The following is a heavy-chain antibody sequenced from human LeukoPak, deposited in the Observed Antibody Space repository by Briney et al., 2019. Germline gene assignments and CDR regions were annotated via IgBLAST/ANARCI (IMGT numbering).Heavy chain of an antibody. V-gene: IGHV1-69*04. CDR2: IIPILGIA. Sequence: SVKVSCKASGGTFSSYAISWVRRAPGQGLEWMGRIIPILGIANYAQKFQGRVTITADKSTSTAYMELSSLRSEDTAVYYCARDTRYSYGTITSVDWGQGTLVTVSS. CDR1: GGTFSSYA. J-gene: IGHJ4*02. D-gene: IGHD5-18*01. CDR3: ARDTRYSYGTITSVD.